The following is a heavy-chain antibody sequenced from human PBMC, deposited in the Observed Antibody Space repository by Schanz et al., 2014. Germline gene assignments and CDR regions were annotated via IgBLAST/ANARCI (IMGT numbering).Heavy chain of an antibody. CDR3: ASSGAGYSSSWDFDY. D-gene: IGHD6-13*01. CDR1: GGTFSTYT. J-gene: IGHJ4*02. Sequence: QVQLVQSGGEMKKPGASVKVSCKASGGTFSTYTISWVRQAPGQGLEWMGRIIPILGIANYAQRFQGRVSITADKSTFTAYMDVSSLRSEDTAVYYCASSGAGYSSSWDFDYWGQGTLXTVSS. V-gene: IGHV1-69*02. CDR2: IIPILGIA.